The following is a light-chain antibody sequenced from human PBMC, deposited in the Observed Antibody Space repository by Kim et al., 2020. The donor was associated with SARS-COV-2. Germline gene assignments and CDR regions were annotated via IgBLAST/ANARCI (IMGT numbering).Light chain of an antibody. V-gene: IGLV1-40*01. Sequence: QSVLTQPPSVSGAPGQTVTISCTGSRSNIGAGSDVNWYQHLPGTAPKLLINSNTNRPSDVPDRFSGSMSGTSASLVITGLQPEDEGDYYCQSYDTNRGPVWVFGGGTQLTVL. CDR3: QSYDTNRGPVWV. CDR2: SNT. CDR1: RSNIGAGSD. J-gene: IGLJ3*02.